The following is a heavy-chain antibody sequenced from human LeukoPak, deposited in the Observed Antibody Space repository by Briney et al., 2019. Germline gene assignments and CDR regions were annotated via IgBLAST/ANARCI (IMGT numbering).Heavy chain of an antibody. Sequence: SETLSLTCSVSGGSIISYYWSWIRQPPGKGLEWIGYVYYTGSTNYNPSLKSRVTISVDTSKNQFSLKLSSVTAADTAVYYCARLPDYGVDTLYYYYYMDVWGKGTTVTISS. CDR3: ARLPDYGVDTLYYYYYMDV. D-gene: IGHD4-17*01. CDR1: GGSIISYY. CDR2: VYYTGST. V-gene: IGHV4-59*01. J-gene: IGHJ6*03.